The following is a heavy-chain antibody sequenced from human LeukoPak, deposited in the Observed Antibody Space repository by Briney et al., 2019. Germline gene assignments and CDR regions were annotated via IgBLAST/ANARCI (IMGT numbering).Heavy chain of an antibody. V-gene: IGHV4-59*08. CDR2: VHYTGNT. CDR1: RGSVSGYY. Sequence: PSETLSLTCIVSRGSVSGYYWSWIRQFPGRGLEWIGYVHYTGNTDYNPSLRGRVSISVDVSKSEFSVNLISVTAADTAVYYCARQSPHPDMWDQGTMVTVFS. J-gene: IGHJ3*02. CDR3: ARQSPHPDM.